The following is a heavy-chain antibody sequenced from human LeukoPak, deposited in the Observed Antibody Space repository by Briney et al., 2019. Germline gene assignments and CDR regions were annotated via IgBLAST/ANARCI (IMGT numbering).Heavy chain of an antibody. CDR3: ARVGKNGWDFDH. D-gene: IGHD6-19*01. CDR1: GFSLSAYW. CDR2: INEGGGLK. J-gene: IGHJ4*02. V-gene: IGHV3-7*01. Sequence: GGSLRLSCAASGFSLSAYWMTWVRQAPGKGLEWVANINEGGGLKYYVDSVKGRFTISRDNTNNSLYLQMFSLRVDDSAVYYCARVGKNGWDFDHWGQGTLVTVSS.